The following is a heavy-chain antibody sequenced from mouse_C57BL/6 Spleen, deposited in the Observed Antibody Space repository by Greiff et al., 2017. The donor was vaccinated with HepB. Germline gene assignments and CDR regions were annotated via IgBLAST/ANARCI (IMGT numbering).Heavy chain of an antibody. J-gene: IGHJ2*01. D-gene: IGHD1-1*01. V-gene: IGHV1-26*01. CDR3: ARDYGSSPFFDY. CDR2: INPNNGGT. Sequence: EVQLQQSGPELVKPGASVKISCKASGYTFTDYYMNWVKQSHGKSLEWIGDINPNNGGTSYNQKFKGKATLTVDKSSSTAYMELRSLTSEDSAVYYCARDYGSSPFFDYWGQGTTLIVSS. CDR1: GYTFTDYY.